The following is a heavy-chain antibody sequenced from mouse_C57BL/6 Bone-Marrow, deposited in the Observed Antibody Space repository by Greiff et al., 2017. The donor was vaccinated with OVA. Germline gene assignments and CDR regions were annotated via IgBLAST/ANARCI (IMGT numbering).Heavy chain of an antibody. Sequence: EVMLVESGGDLVKPGGSLKLSCAASGFTFSSYGMSWVRQTPDTRLEWVATISSGGSYPYYPDSVKGRFTISRDNANNTLYLQMSSLKSEDTAMYYCARHAYGSGFAYWGQGTLVTVSA. CDR1: GFTFSSYG. J-gene: IGHJ3*01. D-gene: IGHD1-1*01. CDR3: ARHAYGSGFAY. CDR2: ISSGGSYP. V-gene: IGHV5-6*02.